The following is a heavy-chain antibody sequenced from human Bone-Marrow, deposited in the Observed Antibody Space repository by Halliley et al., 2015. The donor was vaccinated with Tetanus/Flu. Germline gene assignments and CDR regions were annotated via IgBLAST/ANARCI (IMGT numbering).Heavy chain of an antibody. Sequence: QLVQSGAEVKKPGSSVKVACKASGGTFSSSSITWVRQAPGPGLEWMGGIVPILEAAKKAQKFQGRVTMTANKSTTTAYMELRSRGTEDTAGYCRATDLLRSRVGVYSGGQGTLVSVSS. V-gene: IGHV1-69*10. J-gene: IGHJ5*01. D-gene: IGHD2-15*01. CDR2: IVPILEAA. CDR1: GGTFSSSS. CDR3: ATDLLRSRVGVYS.